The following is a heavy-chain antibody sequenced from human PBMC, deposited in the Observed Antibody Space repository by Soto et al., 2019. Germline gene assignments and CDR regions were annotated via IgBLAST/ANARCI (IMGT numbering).Heavy chain of an antibody. CDR1: GYTFTSYA. CDR2: INAGNGNT. J-gene: IGHJ6*02. Sequence: ASVKVSCKASGYTFTSYAMHWVRQAPGQRLEWMGWINAGNGNTKYSQKFQGRVTMTTDTSTSTAYMELRSLRSDDTAVYYCARLNHYYYGMDVWGQGTTVTVSS. CDR3: ARLNHYYYGMDV. V-gene: IGHV1-3*01.